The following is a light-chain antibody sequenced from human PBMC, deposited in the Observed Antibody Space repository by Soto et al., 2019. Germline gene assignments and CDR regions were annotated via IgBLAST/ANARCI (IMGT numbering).Light chain of an antibody. CDR3: QQSYSTPQT. Sequence: VGDRVTITCRASQSISSYLNWYQQKPGKAPKLLIYAASSLQSGVPSRFSGSGSGTDFTLTISSLQPEDFATYYCQQSYSTPQTFGQGTKVDIK. CDR1: QSISSY. CDR2: AAS. J-gene: IGKJ1*01. V-gene: IGKV1-39*01.